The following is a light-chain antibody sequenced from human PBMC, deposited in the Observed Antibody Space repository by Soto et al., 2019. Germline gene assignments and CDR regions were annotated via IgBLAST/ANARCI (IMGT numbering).Light chain of an antibody. CDR3: QQANSFPLT. J-gene: IGKJ4*01. Sequence: DIQMTQSPSSVSASVGDRVSITCRASQGISNWLAWYQQKPGRDPKLLIYTGSSLQSGVPSRCSGTRSGTDFTLTISSLQPDDVATYYCQQANSFPLTFGGGTKVEIK. CDR1: QGISNW. V-gene: IGKV1-12*01. CDR2: TGS.